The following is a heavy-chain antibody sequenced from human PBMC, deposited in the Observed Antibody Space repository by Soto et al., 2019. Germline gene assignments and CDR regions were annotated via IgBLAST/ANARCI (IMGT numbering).Heavy chain of an antibody. CDR3: ARQYSSSGGAVDY. CDR2: IYYSGNT. CDR1: GGSISSYY. Sequence: QVQLQESGPGLVKPSETLSLTCTVSGGSISSYYWSWIRQPPGKGLEWIGYIYYSGNTNYNPSLKSRVTISVDTSKNQFSLKLSSVTAADTAVYYCARQYSSSGGAVDYWGQGTLVTVSS. D-gene: IGHD6-13*01. J-gene: IGHJ4*02. V-gene: IGHV4-59*08.